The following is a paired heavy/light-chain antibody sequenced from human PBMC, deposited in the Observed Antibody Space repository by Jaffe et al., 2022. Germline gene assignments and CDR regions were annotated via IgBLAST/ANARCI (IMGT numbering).Light chain of an antibody. V-gene: IGKV3-11*01. CDR1: QSVNNY. Sequence: EIVLTQSPATLSLSPGERATLSCRASQSVNNYLAWYQQKPGQGPRLLIYDASNRATGIPARFSGSGSGTDFTLTISSLEPEDFAVYYCQQRSNWPPKYTFGQGTKLEIK. CDR3: QQRSNWPPKYT. J-gene: IGKJ2*01. CDR2: DAS.
Heavy chain of an antibody. V-gene: IGHV1-69*05. J-gene: IGHJ4*02. CDR1: GGTFTLFA. CDR3: VTDSGMTVTGRYYFDY. D-gene: IGHD3-10*01. Sequence: QVQLVQSGTEVKKPGSSVKVSCQASGGTFTLFAINWVRQAPGQGLEWMGGIIPIFNTPSYEQKFQGRVTITTDESTSTAYMELTTLRSEDTAVYYCVTDSGMTVTGRYYFDYWGQGTLITVSS. CDR2: IIPIFNTP.